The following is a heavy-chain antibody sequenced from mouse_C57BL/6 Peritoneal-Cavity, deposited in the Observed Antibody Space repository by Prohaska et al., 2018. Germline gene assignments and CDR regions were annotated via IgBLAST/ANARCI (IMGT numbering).Heavy chain of an antibody. CDR2: INPDSRTI. D-gene: IGHD2-5*01. V-gene: IGHV4-1*01. J-gene: IGHJ4*01. CDR3: ASSNSYARDY. CDR1: GIAFSSYW. Sequence: EVKLLKSGGGLVQPGGSLKLPCAASGIAFSSYWMSWVRRAPGKGLEWIGEINPDSRTINYGPSLTEKCIISKDNAKNTLYLRMSKERSEDTVLYYCASSNSYARDYWDQGTSVTVSS.